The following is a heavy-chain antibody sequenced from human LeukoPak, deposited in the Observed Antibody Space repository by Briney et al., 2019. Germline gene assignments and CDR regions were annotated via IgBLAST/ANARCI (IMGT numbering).Heavy chain of an antibody. CDR1: GFTFSNAW. J-gene: IGHJ4*02. V-gene: IGHV3-23*01. Sequence: AGGSLRLSCAASGFTFSNAWMSWVRQAPGKGLEWVSTIDGSGVSTYYADSVKGRFTISRDNSKNTLYLQMNSLRAEDTAVYYCAKDRLSSSWYFGFDYWGQGTLVTVSS. CDR2: IDGSGVST. CDR3: AKDRLSSSWYFGFDY. D-gene: IGHD6-13*01.